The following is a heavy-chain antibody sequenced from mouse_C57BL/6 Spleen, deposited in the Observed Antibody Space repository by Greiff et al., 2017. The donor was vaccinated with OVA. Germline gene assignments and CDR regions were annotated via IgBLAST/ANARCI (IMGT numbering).Heavy chain of an antibody. J-gene: IGHJ2*01. CDR2: IYPGDGDT. Sequence: QVQLQQSGPELVKPGASVKISCKASGYAFSSSWMNWVKQRPGKGLEWIGRIYPGDGDTNYNGKFKGKATLTADKSSSTAYMQLSSLTSEDSAVYFCARGYDCFDYWGQGTTLTVSS. CDR1: GYAFSSSW. CDR3: ARGYDCFDY. D-gene: IGHD2-2*01. V-gene: IGHV1-82*01.